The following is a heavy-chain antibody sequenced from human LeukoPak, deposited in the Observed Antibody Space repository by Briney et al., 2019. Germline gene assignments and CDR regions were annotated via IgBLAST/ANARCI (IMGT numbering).Heavy chain of an antibody. D-gene: IGHD5-24*01. CDR3: ASLPLGDGYNPFWYFDL. CDR1: GGSISSYY. CDR2: IYYSGST. V-gene: IGHV4-59*08. Sequence: SETLSLTCTVSGGSISSYYWSWIRQPPGKGPEWIGYIYYSGSTNYNPSLKSRVTISVDTSKNQFSLKLSSVTAADTVVYYCASLPLGDGYNPFWYFDLWGRGTLVTVSS. J-gene: IGHJ2*01.